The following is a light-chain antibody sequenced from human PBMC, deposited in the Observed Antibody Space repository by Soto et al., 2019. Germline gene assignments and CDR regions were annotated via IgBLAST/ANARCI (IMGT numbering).Light chain of an antibody. CDR1: QTIISSY. Sequence: EIVLTQSPGTLSLSPGERATLSCRASQTIISSYLAWYQQRPGQAPRLLICDASSRATGIPDRFSGSGSGTDFTLTISRLEPEDFAVYYCQQYGSSPITFGEGTKVEIK. J-gene: IGKJ4*01. V-gene: IGKV3-20*01. CDR3: QQYGSSPIT. CDR2: DAS.